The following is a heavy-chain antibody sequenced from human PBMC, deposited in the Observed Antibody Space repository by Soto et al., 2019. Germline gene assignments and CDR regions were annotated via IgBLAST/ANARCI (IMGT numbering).Heavy chain of an antibody. J-gene: IGHJ4*02. Sequence: QVQLVESGGGVVQPGRSLRLSCAASGFTFSSYGMHWVRQAPGKGLEWVAVISYDGSNKYYADSVKGRFTISRDNSKNTLYLQMNSLRAEDTAVDYCAKVRTEYSSSSGLDYWGQGTLVTVSS. CDR3: AKVRTEYSSSSGLDY. V-gene: IGHV3-30*18. CDR2: ISYDGSNK. D-gene: IGHD6-6*01. CDR1: GFTFSSYG.